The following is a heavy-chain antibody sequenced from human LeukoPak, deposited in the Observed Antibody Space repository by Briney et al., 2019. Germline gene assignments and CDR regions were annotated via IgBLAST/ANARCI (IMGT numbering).Heavy chain of an antibody. Sequence: PSETLSLTCTVSGGSISSYYWSWIRQPPGKGLEWIGEINHSGSTNYNPSLKSRVTISVDTSKNQFSLKLSSVTAADTAVYYCASWEGGNGDYWGQGTLVTVSS. CDR1: GGSISSYY. J-gene: IGHJ4*02. D-gene: IGHD4-23*01. V-gene: IGHV4-34*01. CDR3: ASWEGGNGDY. CDR2: INHSGST.